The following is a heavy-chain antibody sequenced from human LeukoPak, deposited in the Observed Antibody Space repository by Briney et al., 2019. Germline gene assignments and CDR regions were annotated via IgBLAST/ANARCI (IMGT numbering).Heavy chain of an antibody. CDR3: AEVGCGLRLGDIPLDY. D-gene: IGHD3-16*01. CDR2: ISGSGGST. CDR1: GFTFSSYA. J-gene: IGHJ4*02. V-gene: IGHV3-23*01. Sequence: PGGSLRLSCAASGFTFSSYAMSWVRQAPGKGLEWVSAISGSGGSTYYADSVKGRFTSSRDNSKNTLYQQMNSLRAEATAVYYCAEVGCGLRLGDIPLDYWGGGTMVTVSS.